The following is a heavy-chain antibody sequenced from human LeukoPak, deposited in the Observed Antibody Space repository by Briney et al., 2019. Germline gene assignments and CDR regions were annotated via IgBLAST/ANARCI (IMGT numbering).Heavy chain of an antibody. CDR3: AKDLSSTILYNWFDP. D-gene: IGHD2-2*01. J-gene: IGHJ5*02. Sequence: PGGSLRLSCAASGFTFSSYAMSWVRQAPGKGLEWVSAISGSGGSTYYADSVKGRFTISRDNSKNTQYLQMNSLRAEDTAVYYCAKDLSSTILYNWFDPWGQGTLVTVSS. V-gene: IGHV3-23*01. CDR2: ISGSGGST. CDR1: GFTFSSYA.